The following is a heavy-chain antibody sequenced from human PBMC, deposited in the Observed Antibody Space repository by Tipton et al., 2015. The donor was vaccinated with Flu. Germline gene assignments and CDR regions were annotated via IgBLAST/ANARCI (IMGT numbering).Heavy chain of an antibody. V-gene: IGHV4-38-2*02. J-gene: IGHJ5*02. CDR1: GDSIRSPYY. Sequence: TLSLTCSISGDSIRSPYYWGWIRQPPGKGLEWIGNIFHTGNTFFNPSLKSRVTISVDRSKNQFSLTVSDVSAADTAMYYCARREYSNYVSEPKNWFDPWGQGLMVTGSS. CDR2: IFHTGNT. D-gene: IGHD4-11*01. CDR3: ARREYSNYVSEPKNWFDP.